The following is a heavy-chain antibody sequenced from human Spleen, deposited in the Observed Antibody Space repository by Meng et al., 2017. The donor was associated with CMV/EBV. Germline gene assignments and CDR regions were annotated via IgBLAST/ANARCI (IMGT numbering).Heavy chain of an antibody. Sequence: VYGGSFSGYYWSWIRQPPGKGLEWIGEINHSGSTNYNPSLKSRVTISVDTSKNQFSLKLSSVTAADTAVYYRARGESGYDSLNWFDPWGQGTLVTVSS. CDR3: ARGESGYDSLNWFDP. CDR1: GGSFSGYY. V-gene: IGHV4-34*01. CDR2: INHSGST. D-gene: IGHD5-12*01. J-gene: IGHJ5*02.